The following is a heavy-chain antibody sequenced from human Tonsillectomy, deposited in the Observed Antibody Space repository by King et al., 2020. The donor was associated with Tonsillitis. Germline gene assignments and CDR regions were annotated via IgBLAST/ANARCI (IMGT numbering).Heavy chain of an antibody. CDR1: GISFSSYG. CDR3: ARGLSLGYCSGGSCQSYYFDY. Sequence: VQLVESGGGVVQPGRSLRLSCAASGISFSSYGMHWVRQAPGKGLEWGAVISYDGSNKYYADSVKGRFTISRDNSKNTLYLQINSLRAEDTAFYYCARGLSLGYCSGGSCQSYYFDYWGQGTLVTVSS. D-gene: IGHD2-15*01. J-gene: IGHJ4*02. V-gene: IGHV3-33*05. CDR2: ISYDGSNK.